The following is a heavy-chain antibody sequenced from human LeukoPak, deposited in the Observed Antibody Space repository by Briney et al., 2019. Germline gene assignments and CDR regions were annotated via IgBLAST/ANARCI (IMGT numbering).Heavy chain of an antibody. V-gene: IGHV3-7*01. CDR1: GFTFSRYS. D-gene: IGHD6-19*01. J-gene: IGHJ4*02. CDR3: ARDASALY. Sequence: GGSLRLSCAASGFTFSRYSMNWVRQAPGKGLEWVASIKPDGSEKYYLDSVKGRFTISRDNARDSLYLQMNSLRDDDTSVYFCARDASALYWGRGTLVTVPS. CDR2: IKPDGSEK.